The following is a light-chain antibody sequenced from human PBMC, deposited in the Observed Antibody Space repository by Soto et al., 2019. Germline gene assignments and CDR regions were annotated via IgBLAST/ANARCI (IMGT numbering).Light chain of an antibody. J-gene: IGKJ4*01. CDR2: DAS. V-gene: IGKV3-11*01. Sequence: EIVLTQSPATLSLSPVERATLSCRASQSVSSYLAWYQQKPGQAPRLLIYDASNRATGIPARFSGSGSGTDFTLTISSLEPEDFAVYYCQQRSNWPPPLTFGGGTKVDI. CDR1: QSVSSY. CDR3: QQRSNWPPPLT.